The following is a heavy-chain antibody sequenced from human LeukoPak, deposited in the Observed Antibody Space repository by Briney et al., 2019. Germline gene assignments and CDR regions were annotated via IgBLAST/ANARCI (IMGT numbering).Heavy chain of an antibody. V-gene: IGHV4-59*08. CDR2: IYYSGST. J-gene: IGHJ6*02. D-gene: IGHD3-3*01. CDR3: ARLMNYDFWSGYSPSSGYCYYGMDV. Sequence: SETLSLTCTVSGGSISSYYWSWIRQPPGKGLEWIGYIYYSGSTNYNPSLKSRVTISVDTSKNQFSLKLSSVTAADTAVYYCARLMNYDFWSGYSPSSGYCYYGMDVWGQGTTVTVSS. CDR1: GGSISSYY.